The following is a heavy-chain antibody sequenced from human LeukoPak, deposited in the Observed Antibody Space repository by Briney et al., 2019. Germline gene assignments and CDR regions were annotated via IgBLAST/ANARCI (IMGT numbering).Heavy chain of an antibody. CDR1: GGTFRSYA. D-gene: IGHD5-12*01. CDR2: IIPIFGTA. Sequence: ASVKVSCKASGGTFRSYAISWVRQAPGQGLEWMGRIIPIFGTANYAQKFQRRVTITTDESPSTAYMQLSSLRSEDTAVYYCARGNEYSGYAPYYYYYMDVWGKGTTVTVSS. V-gene: IGHV1-69*05. CDR3: ARGNEYSGYAPYYYYYMDV. J-gene: IGHJ6*03.